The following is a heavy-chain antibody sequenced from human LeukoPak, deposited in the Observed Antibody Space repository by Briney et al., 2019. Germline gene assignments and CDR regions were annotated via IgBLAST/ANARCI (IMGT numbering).Heavy chain of an antibody. D-gene: IGHD1-26*01. Sequence: SQTLSLTCTVSGGSISSGDYYWSWIRQPPGKGLEWIGYIYYSGSTYYNPSLTSRVTISVDTSKNQFSLKLSSVTAADTAVYYCAGSFSGSYHSAFDIWGQGTMVTVSS. CDR2: IYYSGST. V-gene: IGHV4-30-4*08. CDR1: GGSISSGDYY. J-gene: IGHJ3*02. CDR3: AGSFSGSYHSAFDI.